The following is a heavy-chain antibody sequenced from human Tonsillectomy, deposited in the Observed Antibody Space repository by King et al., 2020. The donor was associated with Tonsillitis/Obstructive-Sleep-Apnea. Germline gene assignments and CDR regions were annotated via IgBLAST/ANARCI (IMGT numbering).Heavy chain of an antibody. CDR3: ARRVIFGLVSNWFDP. D-gene: IGHD3/OR15-3a*01. Sequence: QLQESGPGLVKPTETLSLTCAVSGGSISSSNYYWGWIRQSPGLGLEWIGTIYYNGRTYYNPSLKSRVTISVDTSKNQFSLKLSSVIATDTAVYYCARRVIFGLVSNWFDPWGQGTLVIVSS. J-gene: IGHJ5*02. V-gene: IGHV4-39*01. CDR2: IYYNGRT. CDR1: GGSISSSNYY.